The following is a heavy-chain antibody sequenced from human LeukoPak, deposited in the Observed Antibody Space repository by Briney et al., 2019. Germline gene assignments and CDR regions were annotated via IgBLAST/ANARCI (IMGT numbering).Heavy chain of an antibody. CDR3: AREWWGSAYSSPTSRDYCYGMDF. CDR2: ISSSGSTI. Sequence: GGSLRLSCAASGFTFSDYYMSWIRQAPGKGLEWVSYISSSGSTIYYADSVKGRFTISSDNAKISLYLQMNSLRAEDTAVYYCAREWWGSAYSSPTSRDYCYGMDFWGQGTTVTVSS. CDR1: GFTFSDYY. J-gene: IGHJ6*02. V-gene: IGHV3-11*01. D-gene: IGHD6-13*01.